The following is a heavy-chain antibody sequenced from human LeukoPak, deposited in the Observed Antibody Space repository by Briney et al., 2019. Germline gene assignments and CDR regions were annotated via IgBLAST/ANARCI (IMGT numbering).Heavy chain of an antibody. V-gene: IGHV3-53*04. CDR1: GFTVSSNY. Sequence: GGSLRLSCAASGFTVSSNYMSWVRQAPGKGLEWVSVIYSGGSTYYADSVKGRFTIPRHNSKNTLYLQMNSLRAEDTAVYYCARWLSPPDYFDYWGQGTLVTVSS. CDR3: ARWLSPPDYFDY. CDR2: IYSGGST. J-gene: IGHJ4*02. D-gene: IGHD5-12*01.